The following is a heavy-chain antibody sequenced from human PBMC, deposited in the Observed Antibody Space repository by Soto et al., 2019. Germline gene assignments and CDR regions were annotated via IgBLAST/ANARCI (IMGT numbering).Heavy chain of an antibody. J-gene: IGHJ4*02. D-gene: IGHD5-18*01. CDR3: ARQDTAMVTYY. CDR1: GGSISSYY. V-gene: IGHV4-59*08. CDR2: IYYSGST. Sequence: SETMSLTCTVSGGSISSYYWSWIRQPPGKGLEWIGYIYYSGSTNYNPSLKSRVTISVDTSKNQFSLKLSSVTAADTAVYYCARQDTAMVTYYWGQGTLVTVSS.